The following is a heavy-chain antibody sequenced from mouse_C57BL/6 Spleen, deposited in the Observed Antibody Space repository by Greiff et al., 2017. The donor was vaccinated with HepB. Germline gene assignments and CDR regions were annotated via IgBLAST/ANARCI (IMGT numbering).Heavy chain of an antibody. CDR3: AREGGRSGYYFDY. CDR2: ISYDGSK. Sequence: EVQLQESGPGLVKPSQSLSLTCSVTGYSITSGYYWNWIRQFPGNKLEWMGYISYDGSKNYNPSLKNRISITRDTSKNQFFLKLNSVTTEDTATYYCAREGGRSGYYFDYWGQGTTLTVSS. V-gene: IGHV3-6*01. J-gene: IGHJ2*01. D-gene: IGHD3-2*02. CDR1: GYSITSGYY.